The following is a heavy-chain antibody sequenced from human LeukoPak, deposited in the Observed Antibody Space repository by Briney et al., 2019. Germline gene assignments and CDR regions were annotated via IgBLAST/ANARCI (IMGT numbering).Heavy chain of an antibody. Sequence: SETLSLTCTVSGGSISSYYWSWIRQPPGKGLEWIGEINHSGSTNYNPSLKSRVTISVDTSKNQFSLKLSSVTAADTAVYYCARPSRDYWRQGTLVTVSS. V-gene: IGHV4-34*01. CDR1: GGSISSYY. CDR3: ARPSRDY. J-gene: IGHJ4*02. CDR2: INHSGST.